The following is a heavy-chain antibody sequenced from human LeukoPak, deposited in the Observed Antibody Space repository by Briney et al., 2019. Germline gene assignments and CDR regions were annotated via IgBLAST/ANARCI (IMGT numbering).Heavy chain of an antibody. Sequence: NSSETLSLTCTVTGGSFSTYYWSWIRQTPGKGLEWIGHFYYSGGTTYNPSLKSRVTISVDTSRDQFSLKLTSVSAADTAVYYCARGQGGNYYLNYFDYWGQGALVTVSS. CDR1: GGSFSTYY. CDR3: ARGQGGNYYLNYFDY. D-gene: IGHD1-26*01. CDR2: FYYSGGT. V-gene: IGHV4-59*01. J-gene: IGHJ4*02.